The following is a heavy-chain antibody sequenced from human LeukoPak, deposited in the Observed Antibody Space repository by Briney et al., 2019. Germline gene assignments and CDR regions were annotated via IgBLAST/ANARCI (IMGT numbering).Heavy chain of an antibody. J-gene: IGHJ4*02. V-gene: IGHV3-53*01. CDR2: IYSDGST. D-gene: IGHD3-16*02. CDR3: ARDSLGMEYYDY. Sequence: PGGSLRLSCAASGFTVSSNYMNWVRQAPGKGLEWVSVIYSDGSTYYADSVKGRFTISRDNSKNTLYLQINSLRAEDTAVYYCARDSLGMEYYDYWGQGALVTVSS. CDR1: GFTVSSNY.